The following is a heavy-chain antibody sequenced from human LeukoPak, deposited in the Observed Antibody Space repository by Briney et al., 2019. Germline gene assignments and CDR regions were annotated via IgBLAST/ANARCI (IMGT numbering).Heavy chain of an antibody. J-gene: IGHJ5*02. Sequence: GGSLRLSCEGSAFIFSGHWMNWVRQAPGKGLEWVANIKQDGSEKNYVDSVKGRFTISRDNAKNSLYLQMNSLRAEDTAVYYCARDQNYYDSSGYGWGWFDPWGQGTLVTVSS. CDR2: IKQDGSEK. CDR3: ARDQNYYDSSGYGWGWFDP. D-gene: IGHD3-22*01. V-gene: IGHV3-7*01. CDR1: AFIFSGHW.